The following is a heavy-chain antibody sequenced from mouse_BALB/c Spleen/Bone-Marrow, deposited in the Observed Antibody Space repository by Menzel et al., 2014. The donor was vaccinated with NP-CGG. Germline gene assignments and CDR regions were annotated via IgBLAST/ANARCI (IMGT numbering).Heavy chain of an antibody. D-gene: IGHD1-1*01. CDR3: AFYSYGSSSFAF. CDR1: GFNIKDTY. Sequence: EVQLVESGAELVKPGASVKLSCTASGFNIKDTYMHWVKQRPEQGLEWIGRIDPANGNTKYDPKFQGKATITADTSSDTAFLQLSSLTSEDTVVYYCAFYSYGSSSFAFWGRGTLVT. J-gene: IGHJ3*01. CDR2: IDPANGNT. V-gene: IGHV14-3*02.